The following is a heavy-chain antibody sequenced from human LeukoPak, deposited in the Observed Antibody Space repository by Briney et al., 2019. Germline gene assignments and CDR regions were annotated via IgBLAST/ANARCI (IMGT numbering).Heavy chain of an antibody. CDR3: ARMRSWYTGFDY. J-gene: IGHJ4*02. D-gene: IGHD6-13*01. Sequence: GGSLRLSCAASGFTFDDYGMSWVRQAPGKGLEWVANIKQDGSETYYVDSVKGRFTISRDNAKNSLYLQMNSLRAEDTAVYYCARMRSWYTGFDYWGQGTLVTVSS. V-gene: IGHV3-7*01. CDR1: GFTFDDYG. CDR2: IKQDGSET.